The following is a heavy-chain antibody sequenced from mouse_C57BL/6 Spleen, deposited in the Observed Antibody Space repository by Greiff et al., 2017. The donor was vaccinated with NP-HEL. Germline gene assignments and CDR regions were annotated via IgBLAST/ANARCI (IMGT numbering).Heavy chain of an antibody. CDR2: IDPSDSYT. CDR1: GYTFTSYW. J-gene: IGHJ3*01. Sequence: QVQLQQPGAELVKPGASVKLSCKASGYTFTSYWMQWVKQRPGQGLEWIGEIDPSDSYTNYNQKFKGKATLTVDTSSSTAYMQLSSLTSEDSAVYYCAKRYYGSSWFAYWGKGTLVTVSA. D-gene: IGHD1-1*01. CDR3: AKRYYGSSWFAY. V-gene: IGHV1-50*01.